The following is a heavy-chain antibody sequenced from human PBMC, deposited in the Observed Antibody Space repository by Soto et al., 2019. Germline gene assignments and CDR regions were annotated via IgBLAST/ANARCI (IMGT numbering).Heavy chain of an antibody. CDR2: ISYDGSNK. Sequence: VSGGGVVQPGRSLRLSCAASGFTFSSYGMHWVRQAPGKGLEWVAVISYDGSNKYYADSVKGRFTISRDNSKNTLYLQMNSLRAEDTAVYYCAKPGSGWSRFGDGMDVWGQGTTVTVSS. V-gene: IGHV3-30*18. CDR3: AKPGSGWSRFGDGMDV. J-gene: IGHJ6*02. D-gene: IGHD6-19*01. CDR1: GFTFSSYG.